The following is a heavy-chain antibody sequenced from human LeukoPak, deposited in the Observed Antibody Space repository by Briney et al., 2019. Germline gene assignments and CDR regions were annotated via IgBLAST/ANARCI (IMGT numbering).Heavy chain of an antibody. D-gene: IGHD2-2*01. Sequence: GGSLRLSCAASGFTFSSYAMHWVRQAPGKGLEWVAVISYDGSNKYYADSVKGRFTISRDNSKNTLYLQMNSLRAEDTAVYYCARGDGVVVPAANKFDYWGQGTLVTVSS. CDR2: ISYDGSNK. V-gene: IGHV3-30*04. CDR1: GFTFSSYA. CDR3: ARGDGVVVPAANKFDY. J-gene: IGHJ4*02.